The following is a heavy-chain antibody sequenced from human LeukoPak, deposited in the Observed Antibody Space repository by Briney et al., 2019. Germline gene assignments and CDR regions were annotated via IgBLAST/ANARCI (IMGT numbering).Heavy chain of an antibody. Sequence: ASVKVSCKASGYTFTSYYMHWVRQAPEQGLEWMGIINPSGGSTSYAQKFQGRVTMTRDTSTSTVYMELSSLRSEDTAVYYCAREYTMVRGVIKGSDAFDIWGQGTMVTVSS. J-gene: IGHJ3*02. CDR3: AREYTMVRGVIKGSDAFDI. CDR1: GYTFTSYY. D-gene: IGHD3-10*01. CDR2: INPSGGST. V-gene: IGHV1-46*01.